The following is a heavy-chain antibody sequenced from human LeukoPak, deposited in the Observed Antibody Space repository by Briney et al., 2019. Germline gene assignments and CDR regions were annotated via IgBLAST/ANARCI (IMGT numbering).Heavy chain of an antibody. CDR3: ARDGGYYYMDV. V-gene: IGHV3-7*01. J-gene: IGHJ6*03. CDR2: IRRDGSEE. Sequence: GGSLRLSCAASGFTFSSSWMSWVRQAPGKGPEWVASIRRDGSEEFYLDSVKGRFTISRDNAMNSLYLQMNRLRAEDTAVYYCARDGGYYYMDVWGKGTTVTVSS. CDR1: GFTFSSSW. D-gene: IGHD3-16*01.